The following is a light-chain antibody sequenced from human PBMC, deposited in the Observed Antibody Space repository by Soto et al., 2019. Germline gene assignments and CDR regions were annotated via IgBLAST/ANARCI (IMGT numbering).Light chain of an antibody. CDR3: QQYGSSRWT. V-gene: IGKV3-20*01. CDR1: QGVSSSY. CDR2: GAS. J-gene: IGKJ1*01. Sequence: EIVLTQSPGTLSLSPGERATLSCRASQGVSSSYLAWYQQNRGQAPRLLIYGASSRAPGIPDRFGGSGSGTDFTLTICRLEPEDFAVYYCQQYGSSRWTFGQGTKV.